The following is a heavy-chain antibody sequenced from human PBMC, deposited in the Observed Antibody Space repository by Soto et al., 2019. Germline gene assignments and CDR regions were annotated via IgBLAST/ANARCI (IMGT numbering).Heavy chain of an antibody. Sequence: SETLSLTCTVSGGSISSGDYYWILIRQPPGKGLEWIGYIYYSGSTYYNPSLKSRVTISVDTSKNQFSLKLSSVTAADTAVYYCASINLRIVAPDYWGQGTLVTVSS. CDR2: IYYSGST. CDR1: GGSISSGDYY. V-gene: IGHV4-30-4*01. CDR3: ASINLRIVAPDY. D-gene: IGHD5-12*01. J-gene: IGHJ4*02.